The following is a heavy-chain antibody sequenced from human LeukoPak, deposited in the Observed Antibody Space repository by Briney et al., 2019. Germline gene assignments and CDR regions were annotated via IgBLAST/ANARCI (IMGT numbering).Heavy chain of an antibody. V-gene: IGHV4-59*08. CDR1: GGSIGTYY. CDR3: ARHIGGVIEDMDV. CDR2: IYVTGT. J-gene: IGHJ6*03. D-gene: IGHD3-16*02. Sequence: SETLSLTCTVSGGSIGTYYWSWIRQSPGKGLEWIGYIYVTGTRYNPYLQSRVTISVDRSRNQFFLKMSSVTAADTAVYHCARHIGGVIEDMDVWGKGTKVIVSS.